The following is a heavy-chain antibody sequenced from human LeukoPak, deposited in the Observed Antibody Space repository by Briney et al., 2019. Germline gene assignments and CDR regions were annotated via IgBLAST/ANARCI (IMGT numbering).Heavy chain of an antibody. V-gene: IGHV1-18*01. Sequence: VASVKVSCKASGYTFTSYGISWVRQAPGQGLEWMGWISAYNGNTNYAQKLQGRVTMTTDTSTSTAYMELRSLRSDDTAVYYCARDYDDYVWGSYRSAGEQLPYYFDYWGQGTLVTVSS. CDR2: ISAYNGNT. D-gene: IGHD3-16*02. CDR3: ARDYDDYVWGSYRSAGEQLPYYFDY. CDR1: GYTFTSYG. J-gene: IGHJ4*02.